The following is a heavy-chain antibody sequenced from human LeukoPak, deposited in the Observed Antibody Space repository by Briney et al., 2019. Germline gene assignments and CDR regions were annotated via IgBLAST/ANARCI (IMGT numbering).Heavy chain of an antibody. CDR2: IKQDGSEK. D-gene: IGHD5-24*01. CDR1: GFTFSSYW. V-gene: IGHV3-7*03. J-gene: IGHJ4*02. Sequence: GGSLRLSCAASGFTFSSYWMSWVRQPPGKGREWVANIKQDGSEKYYVDSVKGRFTISRDNAKNSLYLQMNSLKASDTAMYYCARFAPDGQTFYYFDYWGQGTLVTVSS. CDR3: ARFAPDGQTFYYFDY.